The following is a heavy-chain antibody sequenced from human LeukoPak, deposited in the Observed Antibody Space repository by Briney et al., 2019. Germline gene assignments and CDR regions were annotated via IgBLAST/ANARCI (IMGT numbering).Heavy chain of an antibody. D-gene: IGHD1-26*01. CDR3: ARDHVGDDAFDI. CDR2: IYYIGST. CDR1: GGSINSYY. Sequence: PSETLSLTCTVSGGSINSYYWSWIRQPPGKGLEWIGYIYYIGSTHYNPSLKSRVTISVDTSKNQFSLKLSSVTAADTAVYYCARDHVGDDAFDIWGQGTMVTVSS. V-gene: IGHV4-59*01. J-gene: IGHJ3*02.